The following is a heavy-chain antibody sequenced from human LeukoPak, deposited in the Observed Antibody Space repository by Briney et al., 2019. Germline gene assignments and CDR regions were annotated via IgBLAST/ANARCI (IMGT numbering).Heavy chain of an antibody. D-gene: IGHD5-18*01. CDR3: ARAKALDTVLAQPFDY. J-gene: IGHJ4*02. V-gene: IGHV1-18*01. CDR1: GYSFTSSG. CDR2: ITAYNGNT. Sequence: ASVKVSCKASGYSFTSSGISWVRQAPGQGLEWMGWITAYNGNTNYAQKLQGRVTMTTDTSTSTAYMELRSLRSDDTAVYYCARAKALDTVLAQPFDYWGQGTLVTVSS.